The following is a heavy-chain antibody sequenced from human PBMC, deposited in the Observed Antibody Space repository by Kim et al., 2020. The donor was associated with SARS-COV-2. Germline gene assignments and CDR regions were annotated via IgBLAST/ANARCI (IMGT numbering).Heavy chain of an antibody. D-gene: IGHD3-9*01. CDR3: ARDRYDILTGYSYVDY. V-gene: IGHV4-4*07. J-gene: IGHJ4*02. Sequence: SIESRVTMSVDTSKNQFSRKLSSVTAADTAVYYCARDRYDILTGYSYVDYWGQGTLVTVSS.